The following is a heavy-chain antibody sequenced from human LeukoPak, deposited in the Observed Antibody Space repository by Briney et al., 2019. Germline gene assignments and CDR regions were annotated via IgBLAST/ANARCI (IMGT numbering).Heavy chain of an antibody. CDR1: GFTFDDYA. CDR2: IYYSGST. V-gene: IGHV4-30-2*01. Sequence: LRLSCAASGFTFDDYAMHWVRQAPGKGLEWIGYIYYSGSTYYNPSLKSRVTISIDKSKNQFSLKLSSVIAADTAVYYCARGRVRSEKSPKGGLLPYYFDYWGQGTLVTVSS. CDR3: ARGRVRSEKSPKGGLLPYYFDY. J-gene: IGHJ4*02. D-gene: IGHD3-22*01.